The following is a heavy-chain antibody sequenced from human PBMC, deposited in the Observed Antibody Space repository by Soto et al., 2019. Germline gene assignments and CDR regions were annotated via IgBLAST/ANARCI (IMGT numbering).Heavy chain of an antibody. CDR1: GGSISSSSYY. Sequence: SETLSLTCTVSGGSISSSSYYWGWIRQPPGKGLEWIGSIYYSGSTYYNPSLKSRVTISVDASKNQFSLKLSSVTAADTAVYYCAREWELLDYYYYGMDVWGQGTTVTVS. CDR3: AREWELLDYYYYGMDV. V-gene: IGHV4-39*02. D-gene: IGHD1-26*01. J-gene: IGHJ6*02. CDR2: IYYSGST.